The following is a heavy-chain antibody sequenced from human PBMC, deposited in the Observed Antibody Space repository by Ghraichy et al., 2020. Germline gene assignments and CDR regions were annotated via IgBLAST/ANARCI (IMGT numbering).Heavy chain of an antibody. Sequence: ETLSLTCTVSGGSISSSSYYWGWIRQPPGKGLEWIGSIYYSGSTYYNPSLKSRVTISVDTSKNQFSLKLSSVTAADTAVYYCARSQQLGWYFDLWGRGTLVTVSS. V-gene: IGHV4-39*01. CDR2: IYYSGST. D-gene: IGHD6-13*01. J-gene: IGHJ2*01. CDR1: GGSISSSSYY. CDR3: ARSQQLGWYFDL.